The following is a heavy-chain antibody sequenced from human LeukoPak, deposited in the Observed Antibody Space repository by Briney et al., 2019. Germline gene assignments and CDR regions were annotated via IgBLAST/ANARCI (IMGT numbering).Heavy chain of an antibody. D-gene: IGHD3-22*01. CDR3: ARDMAGDYYDSSGLPDY. V-gene: IGHV4-39*02. CDR1: GGSITSSSYY. CDR2: MYYSGST. Sequence: SETLSLTCTVSGGSITSSSYYWGWIRQPPGKGLEWIGNMYYSGSTYYNPSLKSRVTISVDTSKNQFSLKLSSVTAADTAVYYCARDMAGDYYDSSGLPDYWGQGTLVTVSS. J-gene: IGHJ4*02.